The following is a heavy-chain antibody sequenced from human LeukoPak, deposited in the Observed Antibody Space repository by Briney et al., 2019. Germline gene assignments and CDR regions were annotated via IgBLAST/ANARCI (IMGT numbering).Heavy chain of an antibody. J-gene: IGHJ4*02. V-gene: IGHV3-21*01. D-gene: IGHD5-24*01. Sequence: GGSLRLSCAASGFTFSSYSMNWVRQAPGKGLEWVSSISSSSSYIYYADSVKGRFTISRDNAKNSLYLQMNSLRAEDTDTAVYYCARCVLEMATSPLCRFFDYWGQGTLVTVSS. CDR2: ISSSSSYI. CDR3: ARCVLEMATSPLCRFFDY. CDR1: GFTFSSYS.